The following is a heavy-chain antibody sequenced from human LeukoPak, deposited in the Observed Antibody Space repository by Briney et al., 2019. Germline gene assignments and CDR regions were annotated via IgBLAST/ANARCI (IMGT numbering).Heavy chain of an antibody. D-gene: IGHD1-26*01. Sequence: GGSLKLSCAASGFTISTYDINWVSQAPGRGLEWVSYISSSGSTIYYADSVKGRFTISRDNAKNLLYLQMNSLRAEDTAVYYCARATSGNGMDVWGKGTTVTVSS. CDR3: ARATSGNGMDV. V-gene: IGHV3-48*03. CDR1: GFTISTYD. CDR2: ISSSGSTI. J-gene: IGHJ6*04.